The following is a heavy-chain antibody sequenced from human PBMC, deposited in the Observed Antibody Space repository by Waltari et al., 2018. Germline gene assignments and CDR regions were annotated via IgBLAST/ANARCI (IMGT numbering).Heavy chain of an antibody. V-gene: IGHV4-34*01. J-gene: IGHJ6*03. CDR2: INHSGST. D-gene: IGHD6-13*01. CDR1: GGSFSGYY. Sequence: QVQLQQWGAGLLKPSETLSLTCAVYGGSFSGYYWSWIRQPPGKGLEWIGEINHSGSTNYNPSLKSRVTISVDTSKNQFSLKLSSVTAADTAVYYCARGGIAAAGRVYYYYMDVWGKGTTVTVSS. CDR3: ARGGIAAAGRVYYYYMDV.